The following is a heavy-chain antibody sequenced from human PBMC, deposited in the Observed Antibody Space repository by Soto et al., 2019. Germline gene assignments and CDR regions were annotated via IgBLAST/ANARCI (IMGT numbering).Heavy chain of an antibody. D-gene: IGHD3-22*01. CDR3: AREGEGEITMIPTT. J-gene: IGHJ5*02. CDR1: GYTFTSYA. CDR2: INAGNGNT. Sequence: ASVKVSCKASGYTFTSYAMHWVRQAPGQRLEWMGWINAGNGNTKYSQKFQGRVTITRDTSASTAYMELSSLRSEDTAVYYCAREGEGEITMIPTTWGQGTLVTVSS. V-gene: IGHV1-3*01.